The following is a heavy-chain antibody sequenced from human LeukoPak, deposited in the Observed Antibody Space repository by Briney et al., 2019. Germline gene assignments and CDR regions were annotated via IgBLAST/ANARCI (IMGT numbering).Heavy chain of an antibody. CDR3: ARDFMAYDFWSALSYYMDV. CDR2: ISNSRST. J-gene: IGHJ6*03. V-gene: IGHV3-66*03. Sequence: PGGSLRLSCAASGFTVSSNYMSWVRQAPGKGLEWVSGIISNSRSTYYADSVRGRFTISRDNSRNTLYLQMNSLRAEDTAVYYCARDFMAYDFWSALSYYMDVWGKGTTVTVSS. CDR1: GFTVSSNY. D-gene: IGHD3-3*01.